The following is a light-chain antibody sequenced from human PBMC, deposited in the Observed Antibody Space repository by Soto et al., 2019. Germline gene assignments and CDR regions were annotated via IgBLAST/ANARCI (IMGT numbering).Light chain of an antibody. CDR1: SSNIGTNY. V-gene: IGLV1-47*01. Sequence: QSVLTQPPSASATPRQRVTISCSGSSSNIGTNYVYWYQHLPGTAPKLLIYRNDQRPSGVPDRFSGSMSGTAASLAIGGLRSEDEADYYCSSYTSSSPYVFGTGTKVTVL. CDR3: SSYTSSSPYV. CDR2: RND. J-gene: IGLJ1*01.